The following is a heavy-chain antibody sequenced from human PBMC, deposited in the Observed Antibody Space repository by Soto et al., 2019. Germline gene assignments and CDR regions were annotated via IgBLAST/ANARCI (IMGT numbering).Heavy chain of an antibody. V-gene: IGHV4-61*01. Sequence: QVQLQESGPGLVKPSETLSLICTVSGASLRSVSYYWNWIRQPPGKGLEWLGYISHSGRTNYDPSLKSRLTMSVDTSQTQSSLQLNSVTAADTAVYYCSYGSSFDYWGQGTLVTVSS. CDR1: GASLRSVSYY. CDR3: SYGSSFDY. J-gene: IGHJ4*02. CDR2: ISHSGRT. D-gene: IGHD3-10*01.